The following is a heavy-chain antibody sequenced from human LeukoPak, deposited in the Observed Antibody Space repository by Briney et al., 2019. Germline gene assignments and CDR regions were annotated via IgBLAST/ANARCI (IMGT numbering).Heavy chain of an antibody. D-gene: IGHD5-12*01. CDR1: GVSVSSGSYY. J-gene: IGHJ4*02. CDR3: AREGWLRPHFDY. CDR2: IYYSGST. V-gene: IGHV4-61*01. Sequence: SETLSLTCTVSGVSVSSGSYYWSWIRQPPGKGLEWIGYIYYSGSTNYNPSLKSRVTISVDTSKNQFSLKLSSVTAADTAVYYCAREGWLRPHFDYWGQGTLVTVSS.